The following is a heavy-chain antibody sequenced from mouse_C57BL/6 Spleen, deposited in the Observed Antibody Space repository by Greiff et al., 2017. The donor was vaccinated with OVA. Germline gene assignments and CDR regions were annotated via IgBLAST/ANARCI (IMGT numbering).Heavy chain of an antibody. CDR2: IYPGSGNT. V-gene: IGHV1-66*01. CDR1: GYSFTSYY. Sequence: QVHVKQSGPELVKPGASVKISCKASGYSFTSYYIHWVKQRPGQGLEWIGWIYPGSGNTKYNEKFKGKATLTADTSSSTAYMQLSSLTSEDSAVYYCASYDYDGFAYWGQGTLVTVSA. CDR3: ASYDYDGFAY. J-gene: IGHJ3*01. D-gene: IGHD2-4*01.